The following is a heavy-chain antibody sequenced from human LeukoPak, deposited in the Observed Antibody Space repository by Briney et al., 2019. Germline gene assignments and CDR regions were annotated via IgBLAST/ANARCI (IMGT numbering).Heavy chain of an antibody. V-gene: IGHV3-74*01. CDR1: GFIFSTYS. CDR3: ARSRDAAFDI. CDR2: IISDGSNT. D-gene: IGHD2-2*01. Sequence: GGSLRLSCATTGFIFSTYSMHWIRQGPGRGVVWVSRIISDGSNTDYADSVKGRFTISRDNTRNTLYLQMNSLRSEDTAVYYCARSRDAAFDIWGRGTMVTVSS. J-gene: IGHJ3*02.